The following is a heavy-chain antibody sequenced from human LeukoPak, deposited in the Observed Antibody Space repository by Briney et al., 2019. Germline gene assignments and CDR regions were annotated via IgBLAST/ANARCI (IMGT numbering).Heavy chain of an antibody. CDR3: ARHMGLGYSYGYPYFDY. J-gene: IGHJ4*02. CDR2: IYYSGST. CDR1: GGSISSYY. Sequence: PSETLSLTCTVSGGSISSYYWSWIRQPPGKGLEWIGYIYYSGSTNYNPSLKSRVTISVDTSKNQFSLKLSSVTAADTAVYYCARHMGLGYSYGYPYFDYWGQGILVTVSS. V-gene: IGHV4-59*08. D-gene: IGHD5-18*01.